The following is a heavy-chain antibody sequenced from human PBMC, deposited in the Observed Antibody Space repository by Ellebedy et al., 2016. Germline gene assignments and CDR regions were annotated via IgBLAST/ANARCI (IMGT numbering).Heavy chain of an antibody. CDR1: GFTFDDYA. Sequence: GGSLRLSXAASGFTFDDYAMHWVRQAPGKGLEWVSGIGWNSDSIGYADSVKGRFTISRDNAKNSLYLQMNSLRAEDTALYYCAKDNVLRDYYYYYMDVWGKGTTVTVSS. J-gene: IGHJ6*03. CDR3: AKDNVLRDYYYYYMDV. CDR2: IGWNSDSI. D-gene: IGHD5-24*01. V-gene: IGHV3-9*01.